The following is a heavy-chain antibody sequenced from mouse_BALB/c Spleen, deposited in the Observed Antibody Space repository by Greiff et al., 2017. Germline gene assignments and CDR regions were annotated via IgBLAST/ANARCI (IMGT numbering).Heavy chain of an antibody. CDR3: ARDGSFDY. CDR2: ISSGGGST. CDR1: GFAFSSYD. Sequence: EVMLVESGGGLVKPGGSLKLSCAASGFAFSSYDMSWVRQTPEKRLEWVAYISSGGGSTYYPDTVKGRFTISRDNAKNTLYLQMSSLRSEDTAMYYCARDGSFDYWGQGTTLTVSS. D-gene: IGHD2-3*01. J-gene: IGHJ2*01. V-gene: IGHV5-12-1*01.